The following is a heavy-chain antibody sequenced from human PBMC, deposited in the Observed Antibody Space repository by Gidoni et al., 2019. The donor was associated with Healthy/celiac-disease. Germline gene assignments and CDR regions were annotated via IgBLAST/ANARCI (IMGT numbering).Heavy chain of an antibody. V-gene: IGHV3-23*04. J-gene: IGHJ4*02. CDR3: AKDSDYYDSSGYSDY. D-gene: IGHD3-22*01. Sequence: EVQLVVSGGGLVQPAGSLRLSCAASGFTFSSYAMRWVRQAPGKGLEWVSAISGSGGSTYYADSVKGRFTISRDNSKNTLYLQMNSLRAEDTAVYYCAKDSDYYDSSGYSDYWGQGTLVTVSS. CDR1: GFTFSSYA. CDR2: ISGSGGST.